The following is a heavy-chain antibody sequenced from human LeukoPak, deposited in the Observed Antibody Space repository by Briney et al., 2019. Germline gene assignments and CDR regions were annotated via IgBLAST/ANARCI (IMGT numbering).Heavy chain of an antibody. V-gene: IGHV4-39*01. CDR3: ARHGPRLRSFDSLLYFDS. J-gene: IGHJ4*02. CDR2: IQYSGST. Sequence: SETLSLTCTVSGGSITSSLYYWAWIRQTPGEGLEWIGTIQYSGSTYYNPSLRSRVTISADTSKNQFSLRLNSVTAADTAVYYCARHGPRLRSFDSLLYFDSWAQGTPGTVSS. D-gene: IGHD3-9*01. CDR1: GGSITSSLYY.